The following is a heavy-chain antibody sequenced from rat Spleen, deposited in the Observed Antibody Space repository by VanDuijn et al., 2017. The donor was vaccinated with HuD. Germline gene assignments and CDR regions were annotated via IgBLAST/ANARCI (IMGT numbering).Heavy chain of an antibody. V-gene: IGHV5-25*01. D-gene: IGHD1-6*01. Sequence: EVQLVESGGGLVQPGRSMRLSCSASGFTFSNYYMAWVRQAPTKGLEWVAYISTGGGNTYYRDSVKGRFTVSRDNAKSTLYLQMDSVRSEDTATYYRLTAGSFTGYYFPGGFDYLGQGVMV. CDR3: LTAGSFTGYYFPGGFDY. J-gene: IGHJ2*01. CDR2: ISTGGGNT. CDR1: GFTFSNYY.